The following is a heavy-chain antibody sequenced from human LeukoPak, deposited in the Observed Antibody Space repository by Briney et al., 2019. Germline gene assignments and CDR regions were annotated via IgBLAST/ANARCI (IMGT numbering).Heavy chain of an antibody. CDR1: GYTFTSYG. V-gene: IGHV1-2*06. D-gene: IGHD6-19*01. CDR3: ARGPWLVPPLFDP. J-gene: IGHJ5*02. Sequence: ASVKVSCKASGYTFTSYGISWVRQAPGQGLEWMGRINPNSGGTNYAQKFQGRVTMTRDTSISTAYMELSRLRSDDTAVYYCARGPWLVPPLFDPWGQGTLVTVSS. CDR2: INPNSGGT.